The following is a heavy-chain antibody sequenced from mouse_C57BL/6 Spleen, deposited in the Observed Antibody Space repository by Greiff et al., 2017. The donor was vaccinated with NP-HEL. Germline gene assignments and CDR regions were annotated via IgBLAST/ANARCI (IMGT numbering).Heavy chain of an antibody. Sequence: QVQLQQSGAELVRPGTSVKVSCKASGYAFTNYLIEWVKQRPGQGLEWIGVIYPGSGGTNYIEKFKGKATLTADTSSSTAYMQLSSLTSEDSAVYCCGRRGLYAMDYWGQGTSVTVSA. CDR2: IYPGSGGT. CDR1: GYAFTNYL. CDR3: GRRGLYAMDY. J-gene: IGHJ4*01. D-gene: IGHD2-4*01. V-gene: IGHV1-54*01.